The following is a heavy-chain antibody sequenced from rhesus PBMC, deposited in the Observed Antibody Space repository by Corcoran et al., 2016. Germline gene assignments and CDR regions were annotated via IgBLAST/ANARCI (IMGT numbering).Heavy chain of an antibody. D-gene: IGHD2-8*01. CDR3: ARKGYCSGGVCYYFDY. Sequence: QVQLQESGPGLLKPSDTLSLTCAVSGVSICVVYGWGWLRPPPANGLEGIGSIYSSNVNTYYNPSLKSRVTISTDTSKNQFSLKLSSVTAADTAVYYCARKGYCSGGVCYYFDYWGQGVLVTVSS. J-gene: IGHJ4*01. V-gene: IGHV4S7*01. CDR2: IYSSNVNT. CDR1: GVSICVVYG.